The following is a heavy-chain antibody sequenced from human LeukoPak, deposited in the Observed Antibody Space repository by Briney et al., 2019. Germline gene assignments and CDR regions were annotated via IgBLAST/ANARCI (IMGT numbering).Heavy chain of an antibody. CDR3: AKDQSAGTDPEYFDY. D-gene: IGHD6-13*01. V-gene: IGHV3-43*02. CDR1: GFTFDDYA. Sequence: GGSLRLSCAASGFTFDDYAMHWVRQAPGKGLEWVSLISGDGGSTYYADSVKGRFTISRDNSKNSLYLQMNSLRTEDTALYYCAKDQSAGTDPEYFDYWGQGTLVTVSS. CDR2: ISGDGGST. J-gene: IGHJ4*02.